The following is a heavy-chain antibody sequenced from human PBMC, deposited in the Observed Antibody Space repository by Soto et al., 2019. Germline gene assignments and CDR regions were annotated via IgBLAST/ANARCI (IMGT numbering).Heavy chain of an antibody. D-gene: IGHD6-13*01. CDR2: INAANGDT. V-gene: IGHV1-3*01. CDR3: VRGHGSAAVIAWFNP. Sequence: ASVKVSCKASGYTFTSYGIHWVRQAPGQRLEWMGWINAANGDTKYSPKFQGRVTITRDTSASTAYMELSSLRSEDTAVCYCVRGHGSAAVIAWFNPWGQGTLVPVSP. J-gene: IGHJ5*02. CDR1: GYTFTSYG.